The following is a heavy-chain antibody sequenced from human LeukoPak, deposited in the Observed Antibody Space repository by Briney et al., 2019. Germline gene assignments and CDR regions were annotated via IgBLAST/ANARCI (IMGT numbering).Heavy chain of an antibody. CDR3: AKAVLLWFFDY. J-gene: IGHJ4*02. CDR1: GGSFSGYY. V-gene: IGHV4-34*01. CDR2: INHSGST. D-gene: IGHD3-10*01. Sequence: SETLSLTCAVYGGSFSGYYWSWIRQPPGKGLEWIGEINHSGSTNYNPSLKSRVTISVDTSKNQFSLKLSSVTAADTAVYYCAKAVLLWFFDYWGQGTLVTVSS.